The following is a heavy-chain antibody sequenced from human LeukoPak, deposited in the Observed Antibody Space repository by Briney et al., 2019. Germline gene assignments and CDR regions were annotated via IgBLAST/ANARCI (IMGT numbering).Heavy chain of an antibody. CDR2: IPYDGSNK. CDR3: ARDHRFVIVVVIGRYNPECYFDY. CDR1: GFTFSSYG. J-gene: IGHJ4*02. Sequence: PGRSLRLSCAASGFTFSSYGMHWVRQAPGKGLEWVAVIPYDGSNKYYADSVKGRFTISRDNSKNTLYLQMNSLRAEDTAVYYCARDHRFVIVVVIGRYNPECYFDYWGQGTLVTVSS. D-gene: IGHD3-22*01. V-gene: IGHV3-30*03.